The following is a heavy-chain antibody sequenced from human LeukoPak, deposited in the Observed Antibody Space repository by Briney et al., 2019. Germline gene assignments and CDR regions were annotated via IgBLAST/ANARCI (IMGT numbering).Heavy chain of an antibody. D-gene: IGHD2-15*01. CDR1: GFTFSSYA. J-gene: IGHJ5*02. Sequence: GGSLRLSCAASGFTFSSYAMSWVRQAPGKGLEWVSAISGSGGSTYYADSVKGRFTISRDNSKNTLYLQMNSLRAEDTAVYYCAKPGYCSGGSCYSQWFDPWGQGTLVTVSS. CDR3: AKPGYCSGGSCYSQWFDP. CDR2: ISGSGGST. V-gene: IGHV3-23*01.